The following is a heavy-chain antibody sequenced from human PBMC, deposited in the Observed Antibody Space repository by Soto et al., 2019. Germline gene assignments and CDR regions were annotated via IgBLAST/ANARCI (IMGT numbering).Heavy chain of an antibody. CDR1: GDSVSSNTVA. CDR3: ARDRGDVLTGYQLDY. CDR2: TYYRSKWYN. Sequence: KQSQTLSLPCAISGDSVSSNTVAWNWIRQSPSRGLEWLGRTYYRSKWYNEYAVSVESRISINPDTSKNQFSLHLNSVTPEDTAMYYCARDRGDVLTGYQLDYWGQGTLVTVSS. J-gene: IGHJ4*02. V-gene: IGHV6-1*01. D-gene: IGHD3-9*01.